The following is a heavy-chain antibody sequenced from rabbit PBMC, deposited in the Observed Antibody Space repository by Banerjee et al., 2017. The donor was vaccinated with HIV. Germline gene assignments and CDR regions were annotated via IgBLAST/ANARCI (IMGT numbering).Heavy chain of an antibody. D-gene: IGHD6-1*01. CDR3: AREFNGYFTL. V-gene: IGHV1S47*01. J-gene: IGHJ4*01. Sequence: QEQLVESGGGLVQPEGSLSLTCKASGFDFSSNAMCWVRQAPGKGLEWIGCIVTSSGSTLYASWVNGRFTISKTSSTTVTLQMTSLTAADTATYFCAREFNGYFTLWGPGTLVTVS. CDR2: IVTSSGST. CDR1: GFDFSSNA.